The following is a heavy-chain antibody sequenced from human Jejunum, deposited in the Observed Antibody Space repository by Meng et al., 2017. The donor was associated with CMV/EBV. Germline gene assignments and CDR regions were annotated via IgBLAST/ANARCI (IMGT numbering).Heavy chain of an antibody. CDR3: ARETLGYCSSTSCYIGPPDY. CDR1: GYTFTSYA. J-gene: IGHJ4*02. V-gene: IGHV7-4-1*02. Sequence: QSQLVHAGLELKNPGASGKVSCKASGYTFTSYAMNWVRQAPGQGLEWMGWINTNTGNPTYAQGFTGRFVFSLDTSVSTAYLQISSLKAEDTAVYYCARETLGYCSSTSCYIGPPDYWGQGTLVTVSS. CDR2: INTNTGNP. D-gene: IGHD2-2*01.